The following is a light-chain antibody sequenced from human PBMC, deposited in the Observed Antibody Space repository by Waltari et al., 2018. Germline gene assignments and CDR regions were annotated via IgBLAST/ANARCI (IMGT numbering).Light chain of an antibody. CDR3: QQVNSYPFT. V-gene: IGKV1-9*01. Sequence: IPLTQSPSSLSASVGARVTITCRAMQGISSYLACYQQKPWKAPKLLIYAGSTLLNGVPTRFSGGGFGTDFTLTISSLQPEDFATYYCQQVNSYPFTFVPGTTVDIK. CDR2: AGS. J-gene: IGKJ3*01. CDR1: QGISSY.